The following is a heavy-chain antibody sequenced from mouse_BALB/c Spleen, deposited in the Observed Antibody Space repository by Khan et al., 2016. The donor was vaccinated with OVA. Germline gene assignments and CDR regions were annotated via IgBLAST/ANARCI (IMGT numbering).Heavy chain of an antibody. D-gene: IGHD4-1*01. Sequence: VQLQQSGAELVKPGASVKLSCTASGFNIKDTHMHWVKQRPEQGLEWIGRIDPANDNSKYDPRFQGKATITADTSSNTAYLHLSSLTSEDTAVYYCAPAGTGDYFDYWGQGTILTVSS. J-gene: IGHJ2*01. CDR1: GFNIKDTH. CDR3: APAGTGDYFDY. CDR2: IDPANDNS. V-gene: IGHV14-3*02.